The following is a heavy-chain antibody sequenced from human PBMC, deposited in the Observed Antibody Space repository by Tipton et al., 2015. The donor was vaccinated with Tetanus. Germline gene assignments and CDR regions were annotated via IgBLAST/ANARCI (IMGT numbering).Heavy chain of an antibody. CDR1: GGSFTDYS. CDR3: ARGPRTRIYDSSGYSFRYFSGMDV. D-gene: IGHD3-22*01. V-gene: IGHV4-34*01. Sequence: LRLSCAVYGGSFTDYSLSWIRQPPGQGLEWIGEVNQAGNTDYIPSLKGRVTMSLDTSKSQLSLNLSSVTAADTAVYYCARGPRTRIYDSSGYSFRYFSGMDVWGLGATVTVSS. CDR2: VNQAGNT. J-gene: IGHJ6*02.